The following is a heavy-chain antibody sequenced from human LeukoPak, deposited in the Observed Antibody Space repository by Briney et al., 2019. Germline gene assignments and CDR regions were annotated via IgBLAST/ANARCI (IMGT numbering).Heavy chain of an antibody. J-gene: IGHJ6*03. CDR1: GFTFSSYE. CDR2: ISSSGTI. V-gene: IGHV3-48*03. Sequence: GGSLRLSCAASGFTFSSYEMNWVRQAPGKGLEWVSYISSSGTIYYADSVKGRFTISRDNAKNSLYLQMNSLRAEDTAVYYCARDHLDTSAGTFYYYMDVWGKGTTVTISS. CDR3: ARDHLDTSAGTFYYYMDV. D-gene: IGHD1-1*01.